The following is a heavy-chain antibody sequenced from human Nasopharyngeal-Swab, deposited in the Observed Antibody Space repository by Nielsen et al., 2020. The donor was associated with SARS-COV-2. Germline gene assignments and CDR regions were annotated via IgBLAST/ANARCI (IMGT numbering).Heavy chain of an antibody. V-gene: IGHV1-2*02. J-gene: IGHJ4*02. D-gene: IGHD3-22*01. CDR2: INPNSGGT. CDR3: ARENYCDSSGLDY. CDR1: GYTFTGYY. Sequence: ASVKVSCKASGYTFTGYYMHWVRQAPGQGLEWMGWINPNSGGTNYAQKFQGRVTMTRDTSISTAYMELSRLRSDDTAVYYCARENYCDSSGLDYWGQGTLVTVSS.